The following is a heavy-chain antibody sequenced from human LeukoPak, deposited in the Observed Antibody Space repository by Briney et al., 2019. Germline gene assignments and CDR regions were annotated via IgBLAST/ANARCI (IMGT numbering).Heavy chain of an antibody. V-gene: IGHV1-58*02. J-gene: IGHJ6*03. CDR2: IVVGSGNT. CDR3: AADTHTVSPHYYYYYMDV. D-gene: IGHD4-17*01. CDR1: GFTFTSSA. Sequence: SVKVSCKASGFTFTSSAMQWVRQARGQRLEWIGWIVVGSGNTNYAQKFQERVTITRDMSTSTAYMELSSLRSEDTAVYYCAADTHTVSPHYYYYYMDVWGKGTTVTVSS.